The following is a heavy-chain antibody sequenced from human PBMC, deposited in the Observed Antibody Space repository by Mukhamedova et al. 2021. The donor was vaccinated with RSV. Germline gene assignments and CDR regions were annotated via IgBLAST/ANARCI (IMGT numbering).Heavy chain of an antibody. Sequence: DSAKGRFTISRDNAKNTLHLQINSLRAEDTAVYYCARDPRGYSYAFYMDVWGKGTTVTVSS. V-gene: IGHV3-74*01. D-gene: IGHD5-18*01. CDR3: ARDPRGYSYAFYMDV. J-gene: IGHJ6*03.